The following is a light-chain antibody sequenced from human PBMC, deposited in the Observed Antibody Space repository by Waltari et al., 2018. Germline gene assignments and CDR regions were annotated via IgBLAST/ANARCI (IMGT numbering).Light chain of an antibody. CDR3: QQYNNWPPGDT. CDR2: GAS. CDR1: QSVSSN. J-gene: IGKJ2*01. Sequence: EISITQSPTHLFVSPGGRTPLPCRASQSVSSNLAWYQQKPGQAPRLLIYGASTRATGIPARFSGSGSGTEFTLTISSLQSEDFAVYYCQQYNNWPPGDTFGQGTKLEIK. V-gene: IGKV3-15*01.